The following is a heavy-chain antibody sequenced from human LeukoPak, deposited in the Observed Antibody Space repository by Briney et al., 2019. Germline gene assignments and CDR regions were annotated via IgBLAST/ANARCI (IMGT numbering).Heavy chain of an antibody. CDR3: ARGPSVIYDILTGYYYFDY. D-gene: IGHD3-9*01. CDR2: INHSGST. Sequence: SETLSLTCAVSGGSFSGYFWTWIRQPPGKGLEWIGEINHSGSTNYNPSLKSRVTISLDTSKNQFSMILSSVTAADTAVYYCARGPSVIYDILTGYYYFDYWGQGTLVTVCS. J-gene: IGHJ4*02. V-gene: IGHV4-34*01. CDR1: GGSFSGYF.